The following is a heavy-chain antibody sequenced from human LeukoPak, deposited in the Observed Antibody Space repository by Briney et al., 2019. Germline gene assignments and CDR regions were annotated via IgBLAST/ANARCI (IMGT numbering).Heavy chain of an antibody. CDR3: ARGQLEYFDY. Sequence: GGSLRLSCAASGFTFSSYGMHWVRQAPGKGLEWVAFIRYDGSNKYYADSVKGRFTISRDNAKNTLYPQMNSLRAEDTAVYYCARGQLEYFDYWGQGTLVTVSS. V-gene: IGHV3-30*02. CDR1: GFTFSSYG. J-gene: IGHJ4*02. D-gene: IGHD1-1*01. CDR2: IRYDGSNK.